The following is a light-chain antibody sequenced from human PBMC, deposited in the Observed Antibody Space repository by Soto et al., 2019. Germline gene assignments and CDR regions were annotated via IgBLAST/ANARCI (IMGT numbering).Light chain of an antibody. CDR1: SSDVGGYNY. CDR3: SSDTSSSTVV. V-gene: IGLV2-14*01. CDR2: EVS. J-gene: IGLJ2*01. Sequence: QSALTQPASVSGSPGQSITISCTGTSSDVGGYNYVSWYQQHPGKAPKLMIYEVSNRPSGVSNRFSGSKSGNTASLTISGLQAEDEADYYCSSDTSSSTVVFGGGPQLTVL.